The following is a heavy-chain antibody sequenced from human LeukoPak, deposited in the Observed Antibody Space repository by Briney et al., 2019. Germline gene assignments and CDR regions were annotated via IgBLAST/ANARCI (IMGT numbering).Heavy chain of an antibody. CDR3: ARIDGSPQSDAFDI. V-gene: IGHV1-18*01. CDR2: ISPYNGNT. CDR1: GYTFTSYG. J-gene: IGHJ3*02. Sequence: ASVKVSCKTSGYTFTSYGITWVRQAPGQGLEWMGWISPYNGNTNYAQKVQGRVTMTTDTSTSTAHMELGSLRSDDTAMFYCARIDGSPQSDAFDIWGQGTMVTVSS. D-gene: IGHD2-15*01.